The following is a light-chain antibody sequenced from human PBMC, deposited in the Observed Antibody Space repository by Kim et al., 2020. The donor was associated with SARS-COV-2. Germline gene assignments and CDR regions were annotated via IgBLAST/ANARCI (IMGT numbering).Light chain of an antibody. CDR2: GAS. CDR3: QQYNNWRT. J-gene: IGKJ1*01. CDR1: QSVSSN. Sequence: EIVMTQSPATLSVSPGERATLSCRASQSVSSNLAWYQQKPGQGPRLLIYGASTRATGIPARFSGSGSGTEFTLTISSLQSEDFAVYYCQQYNNWRTFGQGTKVDIK. V-gene: IGKV3-15*01.